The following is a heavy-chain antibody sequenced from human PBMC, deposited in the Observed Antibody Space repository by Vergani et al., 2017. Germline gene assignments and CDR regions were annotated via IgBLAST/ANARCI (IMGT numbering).Heavy chain of an antibody. CDR1: GGSISSYY. CDR2: IYYSGST. D-gene: IGHD2-21*02. Sequence: QVQLQESGPGLVKPSETLSLTCTVSGGSISSYYWSWIRQRPGKGLEWIGYIYYSGSTNYIPSLKSRVTISVDTSKNQFSLKLSSVTAADTAVYYCARNPYCGGDCYSDAFDIWGQGTMVTVSS. J-gene: IGHJ3*02. V-gene: IGHV4-59*01. CDR3: ARNPYCGGDCYSDAFDI.